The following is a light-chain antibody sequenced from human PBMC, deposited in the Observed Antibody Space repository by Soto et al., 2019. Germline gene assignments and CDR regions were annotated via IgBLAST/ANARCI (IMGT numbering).Light chain of an antibody. CDR3: QQYGRSPLFT. CDR1: QSVITDY. CDR2: GAS. V-gene: IGKV3-20*01. J-gene: IGKJ3*01. Sequence: EIVLTQSPGTLSLSPGERTTLSCRASQSVITDYLAWYQQKPGQAPRLLIYGASNRATGIPDRFSGSGSGTDFTLTISRLEPEDVAVYYCQQYGRSPLFTFGPGTTVDIK.